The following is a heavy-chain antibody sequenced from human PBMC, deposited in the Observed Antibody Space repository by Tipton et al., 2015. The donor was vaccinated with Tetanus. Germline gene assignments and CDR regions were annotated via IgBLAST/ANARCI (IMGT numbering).Heavy chain of an antibody. Sequence: TLSLTCTVSRGSISSGTFYWDWIRQPPGKGLEWIGNIYYNGNTLENPSLKGRVTLSLDKSKNQFSLNPTSVTAADTAVYYCARTADNWFDPWGQGTLVTVSS. V-gene: IGHV4-39*01. D-gene: IGHD2-21*02. CDR1: RGSISSGTFY. CDR3: ARTADNWFDP. CDR2: IYYNGNT. J-gene: IGHJ5*02.